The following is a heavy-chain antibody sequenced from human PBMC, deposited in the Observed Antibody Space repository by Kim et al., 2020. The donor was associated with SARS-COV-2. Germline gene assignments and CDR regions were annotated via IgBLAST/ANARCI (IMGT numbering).Heavy chain of an antibody. J-gene: IGHJ6*02. D-gene: IGHD3-3*01. Sequence: GGSLRLSCAASGFSFSSSWMHWVRQAPGKGLVWVSRFYSDGSATTYADSVKGRFTISRDNAKNTLYLQMNSLRAEDTAVYFCARDSSYPFAVWIQGTTVT. CDR1: GFSFSSSW. CDR2: FYSDGSAT. V-gene: IGHV3-74*01. CDR3: ARDSSYPFAV.